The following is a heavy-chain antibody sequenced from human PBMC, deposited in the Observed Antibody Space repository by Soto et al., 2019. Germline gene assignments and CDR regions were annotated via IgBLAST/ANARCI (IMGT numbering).Heavy chain of an antibody. V-gene: IGHV5-51*01. J-gene: IGHJ4*02. D-gene: IGHD3-3*01. CDR2: IYPGSSEI. CDR1: GYNFARSS. Sequence: EVQLVQSGAEVKKPGESLKISCKASGYNFARSSIGWVRQMPGKGLEWVAIIYPGSSEITYSPSFQGQVTISADMSIRTAYLQLSSLKASDTAIYYCAPYYNYWKIWGQGTLVTVSS. CDR3: APYYNYWKI.